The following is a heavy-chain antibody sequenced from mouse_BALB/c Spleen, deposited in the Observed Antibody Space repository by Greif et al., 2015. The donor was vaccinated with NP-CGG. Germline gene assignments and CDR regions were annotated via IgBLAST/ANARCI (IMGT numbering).Heavy chain of an antibody. CDR2: IYPGSGST. CDR1: GYTFTSYW. D-gene: IGHD2-3*01. V-gene: IGHV1S22*01. J-gene: IGHJ3*01. CDR3: TRGGYYPAWFAY. Sequence: LQQSGSELVRPGASVKLSCKASGYTFTSYWMHWVKQRPGQGLEWIGNIYPGSGSTNYDEKFKSKATLTVDTSSSTAYMQLSSLTSEDSAVYYCTRGGYYPAWFAYWGQGTLVTVSA.